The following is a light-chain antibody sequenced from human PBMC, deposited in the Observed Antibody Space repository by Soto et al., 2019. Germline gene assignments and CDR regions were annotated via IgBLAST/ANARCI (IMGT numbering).Light chain of an antibody. J-gene: IGLJ2*01. CDR2: LNRDGSH. V-gene: IGLV4-69*01. CDR3: QTWGTCIVI. Sequence: QLVLTQSPSASASLGASVKLTCTLSSGHSNYAIAGHQQQPEKGPRYLMKLNRDGSHSKGDGITNRFSGSSSGAERYLTISSLQSEDDADYCCQTWGTCIVICGGGTKLTVL. CDR1: SGHSNYA.